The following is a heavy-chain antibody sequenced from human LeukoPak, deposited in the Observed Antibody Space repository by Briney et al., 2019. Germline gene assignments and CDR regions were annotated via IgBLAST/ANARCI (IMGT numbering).Heavy chain of an antibody. Sequence: GGSLRLSCAASGFTFSSFEMSWVRQAPGKGLEWVSAISGSGGSAYYADSVKGRFTISRDNSRNSLSLQMNSLRAEDTALYYCAKTGYSSGWYRIWNYWGQGTLVTVSS. D-gene: IGHD6-19*01. J-gene: IGHJ4*02. CDR2: ISGSGGSA. CDR1: GFTFSSFE. CDR3: AKTGYSSGWYRIWNY. V-gene: IGHV3-23*01.